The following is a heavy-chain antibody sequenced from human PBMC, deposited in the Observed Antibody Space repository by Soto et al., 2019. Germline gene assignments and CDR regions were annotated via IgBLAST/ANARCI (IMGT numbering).Heavy chain of an antibody. CDR2: IYYSGNT. Sequence: QVRLQEWGPGLVKPSQTLSLKCCVSGGSITTGGRYWSWIRQLPGKGLEWIGDIYYSGNTDYNASLKSRVTISVEAAKNQFSLKLSSVTAADTAVYYCAQALVFTGGDGFDIWGQGRLVTVSS. D-gene: IGHD1-1*01. CDR1: GGSITTGGRY. CDR3: AQALVFTGGDGFDI. J-gene: IGHJ3*02. V-gene: IGHV4-31*02.